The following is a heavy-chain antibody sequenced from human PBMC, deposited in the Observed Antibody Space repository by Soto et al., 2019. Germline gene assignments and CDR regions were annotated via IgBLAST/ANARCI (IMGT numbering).Heavy chain of an antibody. V-gene: IGHV1-18*01. Sequence: ASVKVSFTASGGTFSSYAISWVRQAPGQGLEWMGGISPYHGTTNYAQKLQGRVTMTTDTSTSTAYMELRSLRSDDTAVYYCARVSYGDPDYWGQGTLVTVSS. CDR1: GGTFSSYA. J-gene: IGHJ4*02. CDR2: ISPYHGTT. CDR3: ARVSYGDPDY. D-gene: IGHD4-17*01.